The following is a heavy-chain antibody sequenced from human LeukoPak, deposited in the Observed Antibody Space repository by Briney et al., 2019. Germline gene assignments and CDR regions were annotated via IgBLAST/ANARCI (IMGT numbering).Heavy chain of an antibody. D-gene: IGHD6-25*01. CDR3: ARAPAAAVMDYNWFDP. J-gene: IGHJ5*02. CDR2: ISAYNGNT. Sequence: GASVKVSCKASGYTFTSYGISWVRQAPGQGLEWMGWISAYNGNTNYAQKLQGRVTITTDTSTSTAYMQMSSLRADDTAVYYCARAPAAAVMDYNWFDPWGQGTLVTVSS. V-gene: IGHV1-18*01. CDR1: GYTFTSYG.